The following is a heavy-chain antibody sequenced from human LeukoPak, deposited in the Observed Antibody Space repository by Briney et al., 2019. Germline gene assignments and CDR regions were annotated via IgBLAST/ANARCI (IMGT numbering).Heavy chain of an antibody. J-gene: IGHJ4*02. V-gene: IGHV4-39*07. CDR3: ARDKRAGVTTRIDY. Sequence: PSETLSLTCTVSGGSISSSSGFFCGWIRQPPGKGLEWIVSMSYSGSTDYNPSIKSRVSISVDTSKNQFSLKLSSVTAADTAVYYCARDKRAGVTTRIDYWGQGTLVTVSS. CDR1: GGSISSSSGFF. CDR2: MSYSGST. D-gene: IGHD4-17*01.